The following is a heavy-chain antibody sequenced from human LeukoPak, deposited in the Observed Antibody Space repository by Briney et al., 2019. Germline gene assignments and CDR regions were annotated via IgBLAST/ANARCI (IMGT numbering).Heavy chain of an antibody. CDR2: INHSGST. CDR1: GGSFSGYY. CDR3: ARGPTYYYDSSGYLY. D-gene: IGHD3-22*01. Sequence: SETLSLTCAVYGGSFSGYYWSWIRQPPGKGLEWIGEINHSGSTNYNPSLKSRVTISVDTSKNQFSLKLSSVTAADTAVYYCARGPTYYYDSSGYLYWGQGTLVTVSS. V-gene: IGHV4-34*01. J-gene: IGHJ4*02.